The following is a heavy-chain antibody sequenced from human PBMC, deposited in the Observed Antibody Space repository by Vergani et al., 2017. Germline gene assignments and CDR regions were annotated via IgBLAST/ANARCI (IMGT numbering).Heavy chain of an antibody. D-gene: IGHD1-14*01. V-gene: IGHV3-11*05. CDR1: GFTFSDYY. J-gene: IGHJ3*02. Sequence: QVQLVESGGGLVKPGGSLRLSCAASGFTFSDYYMSWIRQAPGKGLEWVSYISSSSSYTNYADSVKGRFTISRDNAKNSLYLQMNSLRAEDTAVYYCARLPAPVGIKGFDIWGQGTMVTVSS. CDR3: ARLPAPVGIKGFDI. CDR2: ISSSSSYT.